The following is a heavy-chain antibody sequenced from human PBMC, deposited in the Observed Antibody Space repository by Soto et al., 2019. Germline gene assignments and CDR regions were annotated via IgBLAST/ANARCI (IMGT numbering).Heavy chain of an antibody. J-gene: IGHJ6*02. CDR1: GFTFSSYS. CDR3: ARAGPSVYYDFWSGYFSRDYYYYGMDV. V-gene: IGHV3-48*02. CDR2: ISSSSSTI. Sequence: GSLRLSCAASGFTFSSYSMNWVRQAPGKGLEWVSYISSSSSTIYYADSVKGRFTISRDNAKNSLYLQMNSLRDEDTAVYYCARAGPSVYYDFWSGYFSRDYYYYGMDVWGQGTTVTVSS. D-gene: IGHD3-3*01.